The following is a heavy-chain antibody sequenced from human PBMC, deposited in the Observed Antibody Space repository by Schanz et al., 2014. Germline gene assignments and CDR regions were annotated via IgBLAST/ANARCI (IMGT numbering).Heavy chain of an antibody. D-gene: IGHD2-15*01. CDR3: ARGGGPEDVFDI. V-gene: IGHV1-69*02. J-gene: IGHJ3*02. CDR1: RSTFSSYT. Sequence: QVQLVQSGAEVKKPGSSVKVSCKASRSTFSSYTISWVRQARGQGLEWVGRFIPILGIVNYAQRFQDRVRITADKSTSTAYMELSSQRSDDTAVYYCARGGGPEDVFDIWGQGTILTVSS. CDR2: FIPILGIV.